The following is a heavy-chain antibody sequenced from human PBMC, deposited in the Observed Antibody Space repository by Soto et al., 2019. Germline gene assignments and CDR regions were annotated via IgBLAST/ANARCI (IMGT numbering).Heavy chain of an antibody. J-gene: IGHJ5*02. CDR1: GDSVSSYSAA. CDR3: VRDRYSSSGWFDP. V-gene: IGHV6-1*01. Sequence: PSQTLSLTCAISGDSVSSYSAAWNWIRQSPSGGPEWLGRTYYRSRFFSDYAESVKSRIIINPDTSKTQFSLQLKSVTPEDTAVYYCVRDRYSSSGWFDPWGQGTPVTVSS. D-gene: IGHD3-10*01. CDR2: TYYRSRFFS.